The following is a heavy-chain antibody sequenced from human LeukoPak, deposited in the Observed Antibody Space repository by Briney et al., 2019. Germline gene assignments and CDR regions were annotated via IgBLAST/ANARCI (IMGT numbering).Heavy chain of an antibody. D-gene: IGHD4-11*01. CDR3: ARGMRAHSNFPYFDY. V-gene: IGHV6-1*01. J-gene: IGHJ4*02. CDR1: GDSVSSNSAS. Sequence: SQTLSLTCVISGDSVSSNSASWHWIRQSPSRGLEWLGRTYYKSKWYNDYAVSVKSRITITPDTSKKQFSLQLNSVTPEDTAVYYCARGMRAHSNFPYFDYWGQGSRVTVSS. CDR2: TYYKSKWYN.